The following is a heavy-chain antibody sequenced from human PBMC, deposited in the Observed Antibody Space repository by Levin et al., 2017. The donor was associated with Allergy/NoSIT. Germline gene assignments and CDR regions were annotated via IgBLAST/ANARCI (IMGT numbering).Heavy chain of an antibody. V-gene: IGHV4-4*07. CDR1: GDSINGYY. CDR3: ASDGRYCTSSSCYGWFDP. D-gene: IGHD2-2*01. CDR2: IYTSGST. J-gene: IGHJ5*02. Sequence: SETLSLTCTVSGDSINGYYWSWIRQPAGKGLEWIGHIYTSGSTNYNPSLQSRVTMSVDTSKNQFSLKLSSVTAADTAVYYCASDGRYCTSSSCYGWFDPWGQGTLVTVSS.